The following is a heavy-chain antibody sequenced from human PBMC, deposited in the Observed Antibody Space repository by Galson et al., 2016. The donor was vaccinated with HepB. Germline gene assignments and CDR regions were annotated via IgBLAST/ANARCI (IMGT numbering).Heavy chain of an antibody. D-gene: IGHD3-16*02. CDR2: INAGNGNT. J-gene: IGHJ3*02. Sequence: SVKVSCKASGYTFTSYAVHWVRQAPGQRLEWMGFINAGNGNTKYSQKFQGRVSITRDTSASTTYMGLSSLRSEDTAVYSCARVRRVIVVGDAFDIWGQGTLVTVSS. CDR1: GYTFTSYA. CDR3: ARVRRVIVVGDAFDI. V-gene: IGHV1-3*01.